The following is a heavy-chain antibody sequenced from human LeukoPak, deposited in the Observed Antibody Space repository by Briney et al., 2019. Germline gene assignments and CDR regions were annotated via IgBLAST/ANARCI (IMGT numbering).Heavy chain of an antibody. J-gene: IGHJ4*02. V-gene: IGHV3-33*06. D-gene: IGHD4-11*01. CDR2: IWSDGTNQ. CDR1: QFKFPFSHYV. Sequence: PGKSLTLSCVASQFKFPFSHYVMHWVRQAPGRGLEWVAVIWSDGTNQYYADSVKGRFTISRDNSQNTVYLQMNSLRAEDTAVYFCAKDGQRGFDYSNSLEYWGQGTLVTVSS. CDR3: AKDGQRGFDYSNSLEY.